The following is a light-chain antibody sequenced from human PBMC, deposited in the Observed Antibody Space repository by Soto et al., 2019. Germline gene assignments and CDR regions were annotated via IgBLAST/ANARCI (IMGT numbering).Light chain of an antibody. V-gene: IGLV2-23*02. CDR2: EVN. J-gene: IGLJ3*02. Sequence: QSALTQPASVSGSPGQSITISCTGTSSDIGAYDLVSWYQQHPGKAPKLMIYEVNKRPSGVSDRFSGSKSGNTASLTISGLQAEDEADYYCCSHLRNFLGVLGGGTKVTVL. CDR3: CSHLRNFLGV. CDR1: SSDIGAYDL.